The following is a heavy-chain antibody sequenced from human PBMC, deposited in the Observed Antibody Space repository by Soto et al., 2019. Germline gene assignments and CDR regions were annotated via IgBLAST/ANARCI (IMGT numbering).Heavy chain of an antibody. CDR3: AKDLSSSSAYYYYYGMDV. D-gene: IGHD6-6*01. J-gene: IGHJ6*02. Sequence: GGSLRLSCAASGFTFSSYGMHWVRQAPGKGLEWVAVISYEGSNKYYADSVKGRFTISRDNSKNTLYLQMNSLRAEDTAVYYCAKDLSSSSAYYYYYGMDVWGQGTTVTVSS. CDR1: GFTFSSYG. CDR2: ISYEGSNK. V-gene: IGHV3-30*18.